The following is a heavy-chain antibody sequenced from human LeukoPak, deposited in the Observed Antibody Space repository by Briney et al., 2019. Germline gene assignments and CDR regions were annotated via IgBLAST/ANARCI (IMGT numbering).Heavy chain of an antibody. J-gene: IGHJ4*02. V-gene: IGHV4-59*01. CDR1: GGSISSYY. Sequence: SETLSLTCTVSGGSISSYYWSWIRQPPGKGLEWIGYIYYSGSTNYNPSLKSRVTISVDTSKNQFSLKLSSVTAADTAVYYCARAYSSSWFDYWGQGTLVTVSS. D-gene: IGHD6-13*01. CDR2: IYYSGST. CDR3: ARAYSSSWFDY.